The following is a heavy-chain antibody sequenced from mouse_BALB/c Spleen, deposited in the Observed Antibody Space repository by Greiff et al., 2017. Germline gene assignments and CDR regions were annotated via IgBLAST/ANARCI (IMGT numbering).Heavy chain of an antibody. CDR1: GFSLTGYG. V-gene: IGHV2-6-7*01. J-gene: IGHJ1*01. CDR3: ARNYRYDGRYWYFDV. D-gene: IGHD2-14*01. CDR2: IWGDGST. Sequence: QVQLKESGPGLVAPSQSLSITCTVSGFSLTGYGVNWVRQPPGKGLEWLGMIWGDGSTDYNSALKSRLSISKDNSKSQVFLKMNSLQTDDTARYYCARNYRYDGRYWYFDVWGAGTTVTVSS.